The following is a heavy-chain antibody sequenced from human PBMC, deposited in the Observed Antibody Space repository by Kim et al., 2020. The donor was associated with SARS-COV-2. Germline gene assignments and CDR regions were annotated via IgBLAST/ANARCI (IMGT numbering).Heavy chain of an antibody. J-gene: IGHJ4*02. CDR3: ASAYYYDSSGYPY. Sequence: SETLSLTCAVYGGSFSGYYWSWIRQPPGKGLEWIGEINHSGSTNQNPSLKSRVTISVDTSKNQFSLKLSSVTAADTAVYYCASAYYYDSSGYPYWGQGTLVTVSS. D-gene: IGHD3-22*01. V-gene: IGHV4-34*01. CDR2: INHSGST. CDR1: GGSFSGYY.